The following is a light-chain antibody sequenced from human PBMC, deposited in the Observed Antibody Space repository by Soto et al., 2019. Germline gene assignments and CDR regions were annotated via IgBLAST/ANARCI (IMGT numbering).Light chain of an antibody. CDR2: GAS. Sequence: EVVLTQSPGTLSLSPGDRATLSCRASQSVSRNYLAWYQQKPGQTPRLLIFGASNRAADIPARFSASGSGTDFTLTISVLEPDDFAVYYCQRYDFLPLTFGGGTRL. CDR3: QRYDFLPLT. CDR1: QSVSRNY. V-gene: IGKV3-20*01. J-gene: IGKJ4*01.